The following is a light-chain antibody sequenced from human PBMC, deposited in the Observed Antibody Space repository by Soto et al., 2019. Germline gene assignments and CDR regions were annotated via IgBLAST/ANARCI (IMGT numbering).Light chain of an antibody. CDR1: SRGVGGYDS. CDR2: EVS. Sequence: QSALTQPASVSGSPGQSLTISCTGTSRGVGGYDSVSWSPQHPGKAGRLLIYEVSNRTSGVSNRLSGSKSGNTASLTISGLQAEEEADYYCSSYTSSSTHVFGTGIKVTVL. V-gene: IGLV2-14*01. J-gene: IGLJ1*01. CDR3: SSYTSSSTHV.